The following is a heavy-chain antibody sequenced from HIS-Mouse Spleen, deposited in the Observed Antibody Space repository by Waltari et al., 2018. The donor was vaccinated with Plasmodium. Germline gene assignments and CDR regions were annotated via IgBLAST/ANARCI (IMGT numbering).Heavy chain of an antibody. CDR2: IYYSGST. CDR1: GGSISSYY. Sequence: QVQLQESGPGLVKPSETLSLTCTVSGGSISSYYWSWIRQPPGKGLEWIAYIYYSGSTNYNPSLKGRVTISVDTSKNQFSLKLSSVTAADTAVFYCARGGYSSSSYYFDYWGQGTLVTVSS. J-gene: IGHJ4*02. V-gene: IGHV4-59*01. D-gene: IGHD6-6*01. CDR3: ARGGYSSSSYYFDY.